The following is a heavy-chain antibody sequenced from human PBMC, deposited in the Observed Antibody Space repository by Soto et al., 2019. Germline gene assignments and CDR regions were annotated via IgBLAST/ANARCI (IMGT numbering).Heavy chain of an antibody. CDR3: AKDSWYFDL. CDR2: IDTSGHST. J-gene: IGHJ4*02. CDR1: GFVFTNFW. D-gene: IGHD6-13*01. V-gene: IGHV3-74*01. Sequence: GGSLRLSCEASGFVFTNFWMHWVRHVPGKGLVWVARIDTSGHSTNYAESVKGRFTISRDNAKNTVSLQMNSLRVEDTGVYYCAKDSWYFDLWSQGAQVTVSS.